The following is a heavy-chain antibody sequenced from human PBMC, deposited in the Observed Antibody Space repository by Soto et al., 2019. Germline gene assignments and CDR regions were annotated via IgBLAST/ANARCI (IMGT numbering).Heavy chain of an antibody. Sequence: QVQLQQWGAGLLKPSETLSLTCAVYGGSFSGYYWSWIRQPPGQGLEWIGEINHSGSTNYNPSLKTPVTISVDASKNQFSLKLSSVTAADTAVYYCASGLHLGELSLYSDYFDYWGQGTLVTVSS. D-gene: IGHD3-16*02. J-gene: IGHJ4*02. CDR2: INHSGST. CDR3: ASGLHLGELSLYSDYFDY. V-gene: IGHV4-34*01. CDR1: GGSFSGYY.